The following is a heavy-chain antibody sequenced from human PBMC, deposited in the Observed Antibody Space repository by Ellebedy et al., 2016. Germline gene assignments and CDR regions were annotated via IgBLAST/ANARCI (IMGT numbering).Heavy chain of an antibody. J-gene: IGHJ6*03. CDR2: IWYDGSNK. CDR3: ARAGLVGVNYYYMDV. CDR1: GFTFSSYG. Sequence: GESLKISXAASGFTFSSYGMHWVRQAPGKGLEWVAVIWYDGSNKYYADSVKGRFTISRDNSKNTLYLQMNSLRAEDTAVYYCARAGLVGVNYYYMDVWGKGTTVTVSS. D-gene: IGHD1-26*01. V-gene: IGHV3-33*01.